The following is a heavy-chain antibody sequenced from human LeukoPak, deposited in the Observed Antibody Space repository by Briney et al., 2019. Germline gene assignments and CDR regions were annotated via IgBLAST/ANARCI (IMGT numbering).Heavy chain of an antibody. D-gene: IGHD1-20*01. V-gene: IGHV4-59*01. CDR2: ISYSGST. CDR1: GVSISSDY. Sequence: SETLSLTCTVSGVSISSDYWSWIRQPPGKGLKWIGYISYSGSTKYKPSLKSRISLSIDTSKNQFSLKLSSVTAADTAVYYCAKLYNWIDWFDPWGQGTLVTVSS. J-gene: IGHJ5*02. CDR3: AKLYNWIDWFDP.